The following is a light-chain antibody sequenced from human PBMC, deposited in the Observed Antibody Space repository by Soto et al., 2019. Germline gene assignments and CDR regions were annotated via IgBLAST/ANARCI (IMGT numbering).Light chain of an antibody. CDR2: GAS. J-gene: IGKJ5*01. Sequence: EIVLTQSPGTLSLSQGERSTLSCRASQSVSSSYLAWYQQKPGQAPSLLIYGASTRATGVPDRFSGTGSGTEFTLTISSLKSEDYAVYYCQQYKSWPPITFGQGTRLEIK. CDR1: QSVSSSY. CDR3: QQYKSWPPIT. V-gene: IGKV3-20*01.